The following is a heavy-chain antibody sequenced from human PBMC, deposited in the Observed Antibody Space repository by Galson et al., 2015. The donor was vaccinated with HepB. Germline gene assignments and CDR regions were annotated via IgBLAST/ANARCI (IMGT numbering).Heavy chain of an antibody. CDR1: GGSVTSGDYY. J-gene: IGHJ4*02. CDR2: IYYSGST. D-gene: IGHD3-10*01. CDR3: ARDKDRGGFDY. V-gene: IGHV4-61*08. Sequence: SETLSLTCTVSGGSVTSGDYYWTWVRQPPGKGLEWIGHIYYSGSTNYNPSLKSRVTISADRSKSQFSLKLSSVTAADTAVYYCARDKDRGGFDYWGQGTLLTVSS.